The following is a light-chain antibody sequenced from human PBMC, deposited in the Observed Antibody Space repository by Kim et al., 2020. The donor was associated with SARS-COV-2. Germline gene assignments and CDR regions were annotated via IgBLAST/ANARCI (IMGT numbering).Light chain of an antibody. J-gene: IGLJ1*01. CDR1: SSDVSAYNL. V-gene: IGLV2-8*01. Sequence: SGPISCTGASSDVSAYNLVSWYHHHPGKAPTLIIYDVTRRPSEVPDRFSGYKSGNADSLTVSELQAEDEADYYCISYAGSATFGVLGTGTKVTVL. CDR3: ISYAGSATFGV. CDR2: DVT.